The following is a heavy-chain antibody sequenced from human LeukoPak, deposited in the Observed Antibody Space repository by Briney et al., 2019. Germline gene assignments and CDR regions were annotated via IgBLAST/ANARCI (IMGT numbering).Heavy chain of an antibody. CDR2: IYYSGST. CDR1: GGSVSSGSYY. Sequence: PSETLSLTCTVSGGSVSSGSYYWSWIRQPPGKGLEWIGYIYYSGSTNYNPSLKSRATISVDTSKNQFSLKLSSVTAADTAVYYCARDWYYYGMDVWGQGTTVTVSS. CDR3: ARDWYYYGMDV. J-gene: IGHJ6*02. V-gene: IGHV4-61*01.